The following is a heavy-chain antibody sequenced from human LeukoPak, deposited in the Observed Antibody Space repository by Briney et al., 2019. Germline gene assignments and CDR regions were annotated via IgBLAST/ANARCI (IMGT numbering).Heavy chain of an antibody. CDR3: VRDRELNY. CDR1: GGSISTAY. V-gene: IGHV4-59*12. CDR2: IHYSGIT. D-gene: IGHD1-7*01. Sequence: PSETLSLTCSVSGGSISTAYWSWIRQPPGKGLEWIGNIHYSGITNYNSSLKSRVSISLDTSKNQFSLKLTSVTAADTAVYYCVRDRELNYWGQGTLVTVSS. J-gene: IGHJ4*02.